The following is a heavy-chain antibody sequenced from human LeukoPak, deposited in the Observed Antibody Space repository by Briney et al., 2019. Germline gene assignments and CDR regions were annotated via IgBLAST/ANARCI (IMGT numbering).Heavy chain of an antibody. J-gene: IGHJ4*02. V-gene: IGHV3-30-3*01. CDR2: ISYDGSNK. D-gene: IGHD3-22*01. Sequence: GRSLRLSCAASGFTFSSYAMHWVRQAPGKGLEWVAVISYDGSNKYYADSVKGRFTISRDNSKNTLYLQMNSLRAEDTAMYYCAREGDDSSGYYLFDYWGQGTLVTVSS. CDR3: AREGDDSSGYYLFDY. CDR1: GFTFSSYA.